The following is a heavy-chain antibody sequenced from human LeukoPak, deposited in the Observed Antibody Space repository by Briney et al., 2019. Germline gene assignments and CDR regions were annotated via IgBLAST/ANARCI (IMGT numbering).Heavy chain of an antibody. CDR3: ARAEVDTAMGSV. J-gene: IGHJ4*02. CDR1: GFTFSSYG. Sequence: GRSLRLSCAAYGFTFSSYGMHWVRQAPGKGLEWVAGIWYDGSNKYYADSVKGRFTISRDNSKNTLYLQMNSLRAEDTAVYYCARAEVDTAMGSVWGQGALVTVSS. CDR2: IWYDGSNK. D-gene: IGHD5-18*01. V-gene: IGHV3-33*01.